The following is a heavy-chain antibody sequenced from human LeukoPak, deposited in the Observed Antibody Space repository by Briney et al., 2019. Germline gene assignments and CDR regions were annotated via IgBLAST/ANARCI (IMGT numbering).Heavy chain of an antibody. CDR2: IIPISGTR. D-gene: IGHD2-15*01. CDR1: GGTISRYG. CDR3: ARDRDIVVGYYYMDV. J-gene: IGHJ6*03. V-gene: IGHV1-69*05. Sequence: SVKVSCKASGGTISRYGISWVRQAPGQGLEWMGGIIPISGTRNYAQRFEDRVTITTDESTNTAYMELSSLRSEDTAVYYCARDRDIVVGYYYMDVWGKGTTVTVSS.